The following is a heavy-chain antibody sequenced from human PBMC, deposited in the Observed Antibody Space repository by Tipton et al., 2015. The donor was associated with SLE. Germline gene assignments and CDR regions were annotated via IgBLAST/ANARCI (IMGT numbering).Heavy chain of an antibody. CDR1: GGSISSYY. V-gene: IGHV4-59*01. CDR3: ASIAAAGKWYFDL. Sequence: TLSLTCTVSGGSISSYYWSWIRQPPGKGLEWIGYIYYSGSTNYNPSLKSRVTISVDTSKNQSSLKLSSVTAADTAVYYCASIAAAGKWYFDLWGRGTLVTVSS. CDR2: IYYSGST. J-gene: IGHJ2*01. D-gene: IGHD6-13*01.